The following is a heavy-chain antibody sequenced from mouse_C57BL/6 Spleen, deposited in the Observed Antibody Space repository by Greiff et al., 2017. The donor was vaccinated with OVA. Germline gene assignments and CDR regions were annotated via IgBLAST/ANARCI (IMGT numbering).Heavy chain of an antibody. CDR3: ARSPFDGYYPAWFAY. CDR1: GYTFTDYY. D-gene: IGHD2-3*01. CDR2: IYPGSGNT. Sequence: VKLMESGAELVRPGASVKLSCKASGYTFTDYYINWVKQRPGQGLEWIARIYPGSGNTYYNEKFKGKATLTAEKSSSTAYMQLSSLTSEDSAVYFCARSPFDGYYPAWFAYWGQGTLVTVSA. V-gene: IGHV1-76*01. J-gene: IGHJ3*01.